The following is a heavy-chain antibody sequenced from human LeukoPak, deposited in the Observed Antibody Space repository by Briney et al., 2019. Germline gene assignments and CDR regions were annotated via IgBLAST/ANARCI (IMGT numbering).Heavy chain of an antibody. J-gene: IGHJ4*02. CDR2: TYYRSKWYN. CDR1: GDSVSSNSAA. D-gene: IGHD5-12*01. CDR3: ARGQYEWLRRYYFDY. V-gene: IGHV6-1*01. Sequence: SQTLSLTCAISGDSVSSNSAAWNWIRQSPSRGLEWLGRTYYRSKWYNHYAVSVKSRITINTDTSKNQFSLQLNSVTPEDTAVYYCARGQYEWLRRYYFDYWGQGTLVTVSS.